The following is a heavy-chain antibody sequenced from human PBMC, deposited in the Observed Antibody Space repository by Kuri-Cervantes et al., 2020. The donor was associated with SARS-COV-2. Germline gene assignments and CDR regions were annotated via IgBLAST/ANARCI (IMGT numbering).Heavy chain of an antibody. Sequence: SVKVSCKASGGTFSSYAISWVRQAPGQGLEWMGGIIPILGIANYAQKFQGRVTMTRNTSISTAYMELSSLRSEDTAVYYCAREYSSSSYYYYGMDVWGQGTTVTVSS. D-gene: IGHD6-13*01. CDR2: IIPILGIA. J-gene: IGHJ6*02. CDR1: GGTFSSYA. V-gene: IGHV1-69*10. CDR3: AREYSSSSYYYYGMDV.